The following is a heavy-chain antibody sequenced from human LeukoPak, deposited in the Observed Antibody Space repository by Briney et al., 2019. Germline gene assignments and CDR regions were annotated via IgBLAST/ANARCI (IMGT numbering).Heavy chain of an antibody. J-gene: IGHJ4*02. V-gene: IGHV4-61*08. Sequence: PLETLSLTCTVSGDSISSSGYYWSWIRQPPGKGLEWIGYIYNSGNTNYNPSLRSRVTISVDTSNNQFSLRLSSVTAADTAVYYCARGGRYYDSRGYHREYYFDFWGQGTLVTVSS. CDR3: ARGGRYYDSRGYHREYYFDF. CDR1: GDSISSSGYY. D-gene: IGHD3-22*01. CDR2: IYNSGNT.